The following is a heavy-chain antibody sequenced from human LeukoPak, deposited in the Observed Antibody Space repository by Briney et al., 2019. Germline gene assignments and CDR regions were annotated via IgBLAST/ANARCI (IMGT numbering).Heavy chain of an antibody. CDR3: ARDQTTGVYNWFDP. CDR1: GYSISSGYS. CDR2: IYHSGST. J-gene: IGHJ5*02. D-gene: IGHD4-17*01. Sequence: SETLSLTCTVSGYSISSGYSWSWIRQPPGKGLEWIGYIYHSGSTYYNPSLKSRVTISVDRSKNQFSLKLSSVTAADTAVYYCARDQTTGVYNWFDPWGQGTLVTVSS. V-gene: IGHV4-30-2*01.